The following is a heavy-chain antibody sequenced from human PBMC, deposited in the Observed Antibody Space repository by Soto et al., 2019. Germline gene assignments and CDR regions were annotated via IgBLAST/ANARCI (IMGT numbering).Heavy chain of an antibody. J-gene: IGHJ4*02. V-gene: IGHV3-33*01. Sequence: QVQLVESGGGVVQPGRSLRLSCAASGFTFSSYGMHWVRQAPGKGLEWVAVIWYDGSNKYYADSVKGRFTISRDNSKNTLYLQMNSLRAEDTAMYYCARDNYGDYGSFDYWGQGTLVTVSS. D-gene: IGHD4-17*01. CDR3: ARDNYGDYGSFDY. CDR1: GFTFSSYG. CDR2: IWYDGSNK.